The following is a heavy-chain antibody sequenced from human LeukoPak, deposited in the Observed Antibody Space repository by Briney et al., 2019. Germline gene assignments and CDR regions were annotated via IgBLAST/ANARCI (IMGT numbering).Heavy chain of an antibody. Sequence: GRSLRLSCAASGFTFSSYAMHWVRQAPGKGLEWVANIKQDGSEKYYVDSVKGRFTISRDNAKNSLYLQMNSLRAEDTAVYYCAKHTGYSYGHFDYWGQGTLVTVSS. V-gene: IGHV3-7*01. CDR3: AKHTGYSYGHFDY. D-gene: IGHD5-18*01. CDR1: GFTFSSYA. J-gene: IGHJ4*02. CDR2: IKQDGSEK.